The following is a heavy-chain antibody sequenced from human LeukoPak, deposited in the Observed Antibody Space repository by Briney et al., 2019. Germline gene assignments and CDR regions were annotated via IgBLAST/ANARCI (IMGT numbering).Heavy chain of an antibody. J-gene: IGHJ4*02. D-gene: IGHD1-14*01. CDR3: ARSNQADDY. Sequence: GGSLRLSCAASGFTFSSYWMHWVLQVPGKGLVWVARINPGGSSITYADSVKGRFTISRDNAKNTLYLQMDSLRAEDTGVYYCARSNQADDYWGQGTLVTVSS. CDR1: GFTFSSYW. CDR2: INPGGSSI. V-gene: IGHV3-74*01.